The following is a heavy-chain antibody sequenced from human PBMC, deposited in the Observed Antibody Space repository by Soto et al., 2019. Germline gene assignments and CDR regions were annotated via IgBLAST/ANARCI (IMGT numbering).Heavy chain of an antibody. CDR1: GYTFTSNA. D-gene: IGHD3-22*01. Sequence: ASVKVSCKASGYTFTSNAIHWVRQAPGQRLEWMGWINAGNGDTKYPQKFQDRVTITRDASASTAYMELSSLRSEDTAVYYCKRSQDGYYPLDSWGQGTQVTFSS. CDR3: KRSQDGYYPLDS. V-gene: IGHV1-3*01. CDR2: INAGNGDT. J-gene: IGHJ4*02.